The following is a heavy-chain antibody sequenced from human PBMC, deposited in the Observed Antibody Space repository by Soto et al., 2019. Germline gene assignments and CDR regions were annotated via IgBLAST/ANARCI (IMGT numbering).Heavy chain of an antibody. D-gene: IGHD6-25*01. Sequence: PSETLSLTCTVSGGSISSGGYYWSWIRQHPGKGLEWIGYIYYSGSTYYNPSLKSRVTISVDTSKNQFSLKLSSVTAADTAVYYCARDMTIEAKEPSGYFDYWGQGTLVTVSS. V-gene: IGHV4-31*03. CDR1: GGSISSGGYY. CDR3: ARDMTIEAKEPSGYFDY. CDR2: IYYSGST. J-gene: IGHJ4*02.